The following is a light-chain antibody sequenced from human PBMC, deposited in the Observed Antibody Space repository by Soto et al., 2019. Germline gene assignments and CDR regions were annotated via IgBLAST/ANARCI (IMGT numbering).Light chain of an antibody. CDR2: GAS. CDR1: QSVSSSF. V-gene: IGKV3-20*01. J-gene: IGKJ5*01. Sequence: EIVLTQSPGTLSLSPGERATLSCRASQSVSSSFLAWYQQKPGQAPRLLIYGASSRATGIPDRFSGSGSGTDFTLTISRLEPEDIAVYYCQQYDSSPITFGQGTRLEIK. CDR3: QQYDSSPIT.